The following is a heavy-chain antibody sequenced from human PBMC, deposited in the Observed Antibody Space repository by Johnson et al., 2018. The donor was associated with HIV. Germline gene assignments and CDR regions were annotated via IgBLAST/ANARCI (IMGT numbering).Heavy chain of an antibody. CDR3: AAYYDSSGYPRFGDAFDI. CDR2: ISGSGGST. CDR1: GFTFSSYA. V-gene: IGHV3-23*04. Sequence: VQLVESGGGLVQPGGSLRLSCAASGFTFSSYAMSWVRQAPGKGLEWVSAISGSGGSTYYADSVKGRFTISRDNAKNSLYLQMNSLRAEDTALYYCAAYYDSSGYPRFGDAFDIWGQGTMVTVS. D-gene: IGHD3-22*01. J-gene: IGHJ3*02.